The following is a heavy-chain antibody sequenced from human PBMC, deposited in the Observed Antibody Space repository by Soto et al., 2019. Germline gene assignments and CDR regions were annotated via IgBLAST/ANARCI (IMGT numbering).Heavy chain of an antibody. D-gene: IGHD1-26*01. Sequence: QVQLVQSGAEVKKPGASVKVSCKASGYTFTSYGISWVRQAPGQGLEWMGWISAYNGNTNYAQKLQGRVTMTTDTSPSRAYTELSGLGSDDTDVYYRARDRWYGGHQPPSGFDPWGQGTLVTVSS. V-gene: IGHV1-18*01. CDR1: GYTFTSYG. CDR3: ARDRWYGGHQPPSGFDP. CDR2: ISAYNGNT. J-gene: IGHJ5*02.